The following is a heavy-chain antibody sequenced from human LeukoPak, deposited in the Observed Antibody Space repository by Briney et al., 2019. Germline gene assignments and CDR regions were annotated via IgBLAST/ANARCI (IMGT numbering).Heavy chain of an antibody. Sequence: GGSLRLSCAASGFTFSTYWMTWVRQAPGKGLEWVANIKQDGSKKNYVDSVKGRFTISRDNAKNSLYLQMNSLRAEDTAVYYCATPLDYYDSSGYHQGGDWGQGTLVTVSS. D-gene: IGHD3-22*01. J-gene: IGHJ4*02. CDR3: ATPLDYYDSSGYHQGGD. V-gene: IGHV3-7*03. CDR1: GFTFSTYW. CDR2: IKQDGSKK.